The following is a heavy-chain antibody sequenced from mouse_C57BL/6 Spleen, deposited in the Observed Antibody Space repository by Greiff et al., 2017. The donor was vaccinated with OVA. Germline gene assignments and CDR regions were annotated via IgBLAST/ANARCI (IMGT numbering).Heavy chain of an antibody. J-gene: IGHJ2*01. Sequence: EVNVVESGGGLVKPGGSLKLSCAASGFTFSDYGMHWVRQAPEKGLEWVAYISSGSSTIYYADTVKGRFSISRDNAKNTLFLQMTSLRSEDTAMYYCARVPFYYGKEDPYFDYWGQGTTLTVSS. CDR2: ISSGSSTI. D-gene: IGHD2-1*01. V-gene: IGHV5-17*01. CDR3: ARVPFYYGKEDPYFDY. CDR1: GFTFSDYG.